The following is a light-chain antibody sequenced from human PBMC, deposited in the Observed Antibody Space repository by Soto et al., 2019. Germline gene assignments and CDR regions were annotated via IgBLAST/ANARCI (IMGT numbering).Light chain of an antibody. CDR1: QNIRSR. Sequence: DIQMTQSPSTLSASVGDRVTITCRASQNIRSRLAWYQQKPGKAPRLLIYEASILESGVPSRFSGRGSGTEFTRTITSLQPDDFATYYCQQCHAYSLTFGGGTKVEIK. CDR3: QQCHAYSLT. CDR2: EAS. V-gene: IGKV1-5*03. J-gene: IGKJ4*01.